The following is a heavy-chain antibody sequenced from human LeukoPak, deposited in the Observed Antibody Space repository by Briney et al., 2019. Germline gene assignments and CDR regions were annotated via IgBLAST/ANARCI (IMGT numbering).Heavy chain of an antibody. J-gene: IGHJ4*02. CDR1: GYTFTSYY. V-gene: IGHV1-46*01. D-gene: IGHD3-10*01. Sequence: ASVKVPCKASGYTFTSYYMHWVRQAPGQGLEWMGIINPSGGSTSYAQKFQGRVTMTRDTSTSTVYMELSSLRSEDTAVYYWARGGGFGELFHYWGQGTLVTVSS. CDR2: INPSGGST. CDR3: ARGGGFGELFHY.